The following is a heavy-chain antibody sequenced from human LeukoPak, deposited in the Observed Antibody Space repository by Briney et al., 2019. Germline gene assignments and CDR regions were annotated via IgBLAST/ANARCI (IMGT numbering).Heavy chain of an antibody. CDR2: IYYSGST. CDR1: GGSISSGDYY. J-gene: IGHJ3*02. CDR3: ASLSSTYAFDI. Sequence: SETLSLTCTVSGGSISSGDYYWSWIRQPPGKGLEWIGYIYYSGSTYYNPSLKSRVTISVDTSKNQFSLKLSSVTDADTAVYYCASLSSTYAFDIWGQGTMVTVSS. V-gene: IGHV4-30-4*08. D-gene: IGHD2-2*01.